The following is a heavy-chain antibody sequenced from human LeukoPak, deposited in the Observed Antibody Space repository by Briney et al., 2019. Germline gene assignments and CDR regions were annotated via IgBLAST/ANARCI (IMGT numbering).Heavy chain of an antibody. CDR2: IYYSGST. CDR3: AGNEYYYDSSGYSSDY. D-gene: IGHD3-22*01. J-gene: IGHJ4*02. V-gene: IGHV4-31*03. CDR1: GGSISSGGYY. Sequence: PSETLSLTCTVSGGSISSGGYYWSWIRQHPGKGLEWIGYIYYSGSTYYNPSLKSRVTISVDTSKNQFSLKLSSVTAADTAVYYCAGNEYYYDSSGYSSDYWGQGTLVTVSS.